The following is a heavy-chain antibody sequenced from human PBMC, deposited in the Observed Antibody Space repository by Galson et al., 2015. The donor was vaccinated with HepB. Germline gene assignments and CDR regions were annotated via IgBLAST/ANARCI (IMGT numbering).Heavy chain of an antibody. J-gene: IGHJ4*02. V-gene: IGHV1-69*13. CDR1: GGTFSSYA. Sequence: SVKVSCKASGGTFSSYAISWVRQAPGQGLEWMGGIIPIFGTANYAQKFQGRVTITADESTSTAYMELSSLRSEDTAVYYCARDTSGYYNYFDYWGQGTLVTVSS. D-gene: IGHD3-3*01. CDR2: IIPIFGTA. CDR3: ARDTSGYYNYFDY.